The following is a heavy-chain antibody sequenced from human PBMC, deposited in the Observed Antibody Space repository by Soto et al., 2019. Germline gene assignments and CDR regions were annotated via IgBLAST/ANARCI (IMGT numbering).Heavy chain of an antibody. CDR2: IWYDGSNK. D-gene: IGHD6-19*01. CDR3: ARENSPFGIAVAGPLHGAFDI. V-gene: IGHV3-33*01. J-gene: IGHJ3*02. CDR1: GFTFSSYG. Sequence: GGSLRLSCAASGFTFSSYGMHWVRQAPGKGLEWVAVIWYDGSNKYYADSVKGRFTISRDNSKNTLYLQMNSLRAEDTAVYYCARENSPFGIAVAGPLHGAFDIWGQGTMVTVSS.